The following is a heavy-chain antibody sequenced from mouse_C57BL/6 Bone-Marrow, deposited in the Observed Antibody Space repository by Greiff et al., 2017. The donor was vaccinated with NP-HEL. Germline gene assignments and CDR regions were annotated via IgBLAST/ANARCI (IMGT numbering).Heavy chain of an antibody. Sequence: VQLQQSGAELVRPGTSVKVSCKASGYAFTNYLIEWVKQRPGQGLEWIGVINPGSGGTNYNEKFKGKATLTADKSFSTAYMQLSSLTSEDSAVYFCARLGRAFAYWGQGTLVTVSA. CDR1: GYAFTNYL. D-gene: IGHD4-1*01. CDR2: INPGSGGT. J-gene: IGHJ3*01. CDR3: ARLGRAFAY. V-gene: IGHV1-54*01.